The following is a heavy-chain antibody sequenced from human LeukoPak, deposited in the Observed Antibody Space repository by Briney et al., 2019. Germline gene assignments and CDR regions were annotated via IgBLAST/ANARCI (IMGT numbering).Heavy chain of an antibody. V-gene: IGHV1-69*13. CDR1: GGTFSSYA. D-gene: IGHD3-10*02. Sequence: SVKVSCKASGGTFSSYAISWVRQAPGQGLEWMRGIIPIFGTANYAQKFQGRVTITADESTSTAYMELSSLRSEDTAVYYCVPALSGARGGYWGQGTLVTVSS. CDR3: VPALSGARGGY. CDR2: IIPIFGTA. J-gene: IGHJ4*02.